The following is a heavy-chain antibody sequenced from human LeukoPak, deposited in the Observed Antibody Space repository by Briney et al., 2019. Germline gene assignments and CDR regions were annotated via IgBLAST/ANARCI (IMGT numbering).Heavy chain of an antibody. Sequence: GGSPRLSCAASGVTSSGYTTSSVCEALGKGLEWVLVMGHSGGTTHYADSVEGRFTISRDNSRNTLYVQMHSLRLEDTAIYYCATLGGGYGYWGQETLVTVSS. CDR1: GVTSSGYT. CDR3: ATLGGGYGY. D-gene: IGHD3-16*01. J-gene: IGHJ4*02. CDR2: MGHSGGTT. V-gene: IGHV3-23*01.